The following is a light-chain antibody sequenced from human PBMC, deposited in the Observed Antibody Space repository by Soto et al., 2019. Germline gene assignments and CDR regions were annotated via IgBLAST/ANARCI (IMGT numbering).Light chain of an antibody. J-gene: IGKJ1*01. CDR3: QQYISSPLT. CDR2: GAS. CDR1: QSVSNNY. V-gene: IGKV3-20*01. Sequence: EIVLTQSPGTLSLSPGERATLSCRASQSVSNNYLAWYQQKPGQAPRLVIYGASNRATGIPDRFSASVSGTDFTLTISRLEPEDFAVYYCQQYISSPLTFGQGTKVEIK.